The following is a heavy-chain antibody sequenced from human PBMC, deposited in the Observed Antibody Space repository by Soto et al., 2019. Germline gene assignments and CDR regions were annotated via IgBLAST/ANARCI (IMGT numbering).Heavy chain of an antibody. J-gene: IGHJ4*02. D-gene: IGHD2-15*01. CDR2: ISYDGSNK. V-gene: IGHV3-30*18. Sequence: HPGGSLRLSCAASGFTFSSYGMHWVRQAPGKGLEWVAVISYDGSNKYYADSVKGRFTISRDNSKNTLYLQMNSLRAEDTAVYYCAKGRYCSGGSCYSGDYFDYWGQGTLVTVSS. CDR3: AKGRYCSGGSCYSGDYFDY. CDR1: GFTFSSYG.